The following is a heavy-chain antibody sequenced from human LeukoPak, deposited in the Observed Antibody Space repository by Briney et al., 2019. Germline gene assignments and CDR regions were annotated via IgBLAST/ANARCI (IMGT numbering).Heavy chain of an antibody. CDR1: GFTFSTYA. V-gene: IGHV3-23*01. J-gene: IGHJ4*02. D-gene: IGHD2-8*01. CDR3: AKDAHRLVYAIGPDY. Sequence: GGSLRLSCAASGFTFSTYAMSWVRQAPGKGLEWVSAISSSGGSTYYADSVKGRFTISRDTSKNTLYLQMNSLRAEDTAVYYCAKDAHRLVYAIGPDYWGQGTLVTVSS. CDR2: ISSSGGST.